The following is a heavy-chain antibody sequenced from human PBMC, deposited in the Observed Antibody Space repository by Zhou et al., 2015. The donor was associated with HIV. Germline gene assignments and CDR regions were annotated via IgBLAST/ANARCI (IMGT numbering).Heavy chain of an antibody. CDR2: INPSGGST. D-gene: IGHD4-23*01. V-gene: IGHV1-46*01. CDR3: ARDHFAYDYGGNPPGY. Sequence: QVQLVQSGAEVKKPGASVKVSCKASGYTFTSYYMHWVRQAPGQGLEWMGIINPSGGSTSYAQKFQGRVTMTRDTSTSTVYMELSSLRSEDTAVYYCARDHFAYDYGGNPPGYWGQGTLVTVSS. J-gene: IGHJ4*02. CDR1: GYTFTSYY.